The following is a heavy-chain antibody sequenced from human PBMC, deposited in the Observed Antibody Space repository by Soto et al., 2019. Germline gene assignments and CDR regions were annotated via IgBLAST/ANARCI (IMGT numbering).Heavy chain of an antibody. Sequence: EVQLVESGGGLVQPGGSLRLSCAASGFTFSSYWMSWVRQAPGKGLEWVANIKQDGSEKYYVDSVKGRFTISRDNAKNSLYLQMNSLRAEDTALYYCVRDVGRYYDFWSGYYRSWGQGTLVTVSS. V-gene: IGHV3-7*01. CDR2: IKQDGSEK. CDR3: VRDVGRYYDFWSGYYRS. D-gene: IGHD3-3*01. J-gene: IGHJ4*02. CDR1: GFTFSSYW.